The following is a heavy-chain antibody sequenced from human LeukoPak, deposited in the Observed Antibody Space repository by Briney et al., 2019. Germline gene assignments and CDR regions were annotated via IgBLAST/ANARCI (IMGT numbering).Heavy chain of an antibody. CDR1: GYTFTSYG. D-gene: IGHD2-2*02. Sequence: GASVKVSCKASGYTFTSYGISWVRQAPGQGLEWMGWISAYNGNTNYAQKLQGRVTMTTDASTSTAYMELRSLRSDDTAVYYCARSFAYCSSTSCYKGIDYWGQGTLVTVSS. CDR3: ARSFAYCSSTSCYKGIDY. J-gene: IGHJ4*02. CDR2: ISAYNGNT. V-gene: IGHV1-18*01.